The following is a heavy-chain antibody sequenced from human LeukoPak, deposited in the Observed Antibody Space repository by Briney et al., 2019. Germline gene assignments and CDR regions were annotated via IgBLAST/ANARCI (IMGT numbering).Heavy chain of an antibody. J-gene: IGHJ6*03. D-gene: IGHD3-22*01. CDR1: GRSITRGGSA. V-gene: IGHV4-30-4*07. CDR2: IFYSGST. CDR3: ARVYDSSGYYPLYYMDV. Sequence: PSPTLSLTGAVSGRSITRGGSASSWIRQPPWKGPQRFRYIFYSGSTYYNPSLKSRVTISVDTSKNQFSLKLSSVTAADTAVYYCARVYDSSGYYPLYYMDVWGKGTTVTISS.